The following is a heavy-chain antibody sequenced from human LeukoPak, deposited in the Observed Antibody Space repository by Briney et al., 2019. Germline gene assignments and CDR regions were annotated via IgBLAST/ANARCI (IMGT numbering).Heavy chain of an antibody. CDR1: GFTFSSYA. D-gene: IGHD4-17*01. CDR3: AKGETDYGDYMVRDYYYMDV. CDR2: ISGSGGST. Sequence: GGSLRLSCAASGFTFSSYAMSWVRQAPGKGLEWVSAISGSGGSTYYADSVKGRFTISRDNSKNTLYLQMNSLRAEDTAVYYCAKGETDYGDYMVRDYYYMDVWGKGTTVTVSS. J-gene: IGHJ6*03. V-gene: IGHV3-23*01.